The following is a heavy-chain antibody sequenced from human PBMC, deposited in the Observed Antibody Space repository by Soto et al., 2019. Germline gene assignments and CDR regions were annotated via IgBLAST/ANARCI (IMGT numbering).Heavy chain of an antibody. D-gene: IGHD4-17*01. CDR2: INHSGST. V-gene: IGHV4-34*01. CDR3: APDYGDYAFDY. J-gene: IGHJ4*02. CDR1: GGSFSGYY. Sequence: SETLSLTCAVYGGSFSGYYWSWIRQPPGKGLEWIGEINHSGSTNYNPSLKSRVTISVDTSKNQFPLKLSSVTAADTAVYYCAPDYGDYAFDYWGQGTLVTVSS.